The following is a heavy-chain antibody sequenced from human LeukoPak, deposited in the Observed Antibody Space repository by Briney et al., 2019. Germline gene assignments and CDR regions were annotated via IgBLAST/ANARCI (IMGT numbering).Heavy chain of an antibody. D-gene: IGHD3-22*01. V-gene: IGHV4-59*01. Sequence: SETLSLTCTVSGGSISSYYWSWIRQPPGKGLEWIGYIYYSGSTNYNPSLKSRVTISVDTSKNQFSLKLSSVTAADTAVYYCARDPHYYDSSGYYFHWFDPWGQGTLVTVSS. CDR1: GGSISSYY. CDR2: IYYSGST. CDR3: ARDPHYYDSSGYYFHWFDP. J-gene: IGHJ5*02.